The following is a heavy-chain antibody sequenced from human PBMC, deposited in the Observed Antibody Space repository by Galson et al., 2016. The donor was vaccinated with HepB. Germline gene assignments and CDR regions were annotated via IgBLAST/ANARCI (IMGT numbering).Heavy chain of an antibody. V-gene: IGHV3-23*01. CDR1: GFIFSSYA. D-gene: IGHD2-2*01. CDR2: FGDGGDI. CDR3: AGVPSGKRLDY. Sequence: SLRLSCAASGFIFSSYAMTWVRQAPGKGPEWVSTFGDGGDIYYADSVKGRFTISRDNSRNTLYLQMNSLRADDTALYYCAGVPSGKRLDYWGQGTLVTVSS. J-gene: IGHJ4*02.